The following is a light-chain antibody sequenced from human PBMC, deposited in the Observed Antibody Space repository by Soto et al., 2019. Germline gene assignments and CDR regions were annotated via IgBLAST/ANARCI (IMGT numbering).Light chain of an antibody. CDR1: QDISNY. CDR3: QQYDNLPVT. CDR2: DAS. V-gene: IGKV1-33*01. Sequence: DIQMTQSPSSLSASVGDRVTITCQASQDISNYLNWYQQKPGQAPKLLIYDASNLERGVPSRFSGSGSGTDFTFTISSLQPEDIATYYCQQYDNLPVTFGPGTKVDIK. J-gene: IGKJ3*01.